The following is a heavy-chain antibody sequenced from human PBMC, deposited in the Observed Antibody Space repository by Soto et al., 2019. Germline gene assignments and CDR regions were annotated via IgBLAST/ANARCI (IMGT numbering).Heavy chain of an antibody. CDR3: ARWVEVSLDYFDS. CDR1: GAYMRNDYYY. Sequence: SETLSLTCTVSGAYMRNDYYYWSWVRQNPGKDLEWIGHMHHSGRTHYNPSLKSRVAISVDTSKNQFSLYLNSVTAADTAVYYCARWVEVSLDYFDSWGQGTPVTSPQ. D-gene: IGHD2-15*01. V-gene: IGHV4-31*03. CDR2: MHHSGRT. J-gene: IGHJ4*02.